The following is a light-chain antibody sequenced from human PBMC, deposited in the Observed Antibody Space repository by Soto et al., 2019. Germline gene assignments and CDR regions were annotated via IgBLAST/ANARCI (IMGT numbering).Light chain of an antibody. CDR2: GAS. V-gene: IGKV3-15*01. J-gene: IGKJ1*01. CDR3: QQYNNWLT. CDR1: QSVSSTN. Sequence: EIALTQSPGTLSLSPGESATLSCRASQSVSSTNFAWYQQKPGQAPRLLIYGASTRATGIPARFSGSGSGTEFTLTISSLQSEDFAVYYCQQYNNWLTFGQGTKVDIK.